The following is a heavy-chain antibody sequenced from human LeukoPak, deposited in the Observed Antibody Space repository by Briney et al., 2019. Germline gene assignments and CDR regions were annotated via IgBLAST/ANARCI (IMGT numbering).Heavy chain of an antibody. Sequence: PSETLSLTCTVSGGSISSWTYYWGWIRQPPGKGLEWIGTIYYGGTNYYNPSLKSRVTISVDTSKNQFSLKLSSVTAADTAVYYCARVGASSWYYFDYWGQGTLVTVSS. D-gene: IGHD6-13*01. CDR2: IYYGGTN. CDR3: ARVGASSWYYFDY. V-gene: IGHV4-39*07. J-gene: IGHJ4*02. CDR1: GGSISSWTYY.